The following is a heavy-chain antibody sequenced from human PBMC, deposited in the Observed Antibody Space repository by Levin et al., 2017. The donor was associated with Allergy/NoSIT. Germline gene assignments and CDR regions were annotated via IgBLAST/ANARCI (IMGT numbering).Heavy chain of an antibody. Sequence: GESLKISCKVSGYNFYTFWIGWVRQKPGKGLEWMGIIYPSDSDSRYNPSFQGHVTFSVDKATSTAFLRRNRLTTPDSAMYFCARLRPDDYDYWSGYYGTSIFDYWGQGTGVTVSS. J-gene: IGHJ4*02. CDR1: GYNFYTFW. CDR3: ARLRPDDYDYWSGYYGTSIFDY. CDR2: IYPSDSDS. D-gene: IGHD3-3*01. V-gene: IGHV5-51*01.